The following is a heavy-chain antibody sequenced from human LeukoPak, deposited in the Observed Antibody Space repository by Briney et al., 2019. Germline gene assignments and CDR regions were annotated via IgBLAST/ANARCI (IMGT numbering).Heavy chain of an antibody. CDR2: INPNSGGT. CDR1: GYTFTGYY. V-gene: IGHV1-2*02. J-gene: IGHJ5*02. Sequence: ASVKVSCKASGYTFTGYYMHWVRQAPGQGLEWMGWINPNSGGTNYAQKFQGRVTMTRDTSISTAYMELSRLRSDDTAVYYCVPIPGYCSSTSCYRGWSDWFDPWGQGTLVTVSS. CDR3: VPIPGYCSSTSCYRGWSDWFDP. D-gene: IGHD2-2*02.